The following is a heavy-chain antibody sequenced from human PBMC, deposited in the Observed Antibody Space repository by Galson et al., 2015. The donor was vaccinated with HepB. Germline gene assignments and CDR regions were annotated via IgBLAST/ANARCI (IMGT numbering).Heavy chain of an antibody. CDR3: ARVGGGNSEYNWFDP. D-gene: IGHD4-23*01. Sequence: KQDGSEKYYVDSVKGRFTISRDNAKNSLYLQMNSLRAEDTAVYYCARVGGGNSEYNWFDPWGQGTLVTVSS. J-gene: IGHJ5*02. V-gene: IGHV3-7*03. CDR2: KQDGSEK.